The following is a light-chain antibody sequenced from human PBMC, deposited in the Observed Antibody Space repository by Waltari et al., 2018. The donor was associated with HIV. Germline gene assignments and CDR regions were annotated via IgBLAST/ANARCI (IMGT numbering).Light chain of an antibody. V-gene: IGKV2-28*01. CDR2: LGS. CDR1: QSLLHRNGYNY. CDR3: MQALQTPRA. J-gene: IGKJ1*01. Sequence: DIVMTQSPLSLPVTPGEPASISCRSSQSLLHRNGYNYLDWYLQKPGQSPQLLIYLGSNRASGVPDRFSGSGSGTDVTLKISRGEAEDVGVYYCMQALQTPRAFGQGTKVEIK.